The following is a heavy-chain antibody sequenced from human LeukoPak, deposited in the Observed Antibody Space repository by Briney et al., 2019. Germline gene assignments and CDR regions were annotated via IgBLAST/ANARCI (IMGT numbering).Heavy chain of an antibody. D-gene: IGHD1-26*01. V-gene: IGHV3-21*04. CDR2: ISTSSSYI. CDR3: AKRGAEVGTTVAPGDC. J-gene: IGHJ4*02. CDR1: GFTFSSFG. Sequence: GALRLSCAASGFTFSSFGMNWVRQAPGKGLEWISSISTSSSYIYYADSVKGRFTISRDNSKNTLYLQMNSLRAEDTAVYYCAKRGAEVGTTVAPGDCWGQGTLLTVSS.